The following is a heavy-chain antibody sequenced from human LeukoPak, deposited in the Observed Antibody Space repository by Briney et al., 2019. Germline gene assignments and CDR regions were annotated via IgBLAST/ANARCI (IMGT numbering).Heavy chain of an antibody. J-gene: IGHJ4*02. CDR2: IKSKTDGGTT. Sequence: PGGSLRLSCAASGFTFSNAWMSWVRQAPGKGLEWVGRIKSKTDGGTTDYAAPVKGRFTISRDDSKNTLYLQMNSLKTEDTAVYYCTTLSGDSGSTTGIDYWGQGTLVTVSS. CDR1: GFTFSNAW. CDR3: TTLSGDSGSTTGIDY. D-gene: IGHD5-12*01. V-gene: IGHV3-15*01.